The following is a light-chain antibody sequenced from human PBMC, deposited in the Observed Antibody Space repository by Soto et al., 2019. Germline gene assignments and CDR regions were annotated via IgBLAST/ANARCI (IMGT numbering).Light chain of an antibody. J-gene: IGKJ1*01. CDR1: QNINST. V-gene: IGKV3-15*01. CDR3: QQYYNWPRT. CDR2: AAS. Sequence: EIVMTQSPDTLSVTPRERGTLSCRASQNINSTLAWYQQKPGQAPRLLIYAASTRATGIPARFSGSGSGTEFTLTITSLQSEDFAVYYCQQYYNWPRTFGQGSKVDIK.